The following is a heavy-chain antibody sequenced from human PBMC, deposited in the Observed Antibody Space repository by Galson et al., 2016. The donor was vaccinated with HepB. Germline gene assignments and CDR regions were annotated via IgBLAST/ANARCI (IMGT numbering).Heavy chain of an antibody. Sequence: ASGGTFSSYAISWVRQAPGQGLEWMGGVIPIFGTANYAQKFQGRVTITADESTRTAYMELSRLRSEDTAVYYCARDSSHVVVVAAATPNGMDVWGQGTTVTVSS. J-gene: IGHJ6*02. CDR1: GGTFSSYA. CDR3: ARDSSHVVVVAAATPNGMDV. D-gene: IGHD2-15*01. CDR2: VIPIFGTA. V-gene: IGHV1-69*01.